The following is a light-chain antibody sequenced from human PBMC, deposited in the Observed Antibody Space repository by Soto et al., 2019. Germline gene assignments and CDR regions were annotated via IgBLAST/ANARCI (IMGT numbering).Light chain of an antibody. CDR3: NSYTTSNTRQIV. V-gene: IGLV2-14*01. J-gene: IGLJ1*01. CDR1: SSDVGGYNY. Sequence: QSALTQPASVSGSPGQSITISCTGTSSDVGGYNYVSWYQQHPGKAPKFMIYDVNNRPSGVSTRFSGSKSGNTASLTISGLQAEDEADYYCNSYTTSNTRQIVFGTGTKSPS. CDR2: DVN.